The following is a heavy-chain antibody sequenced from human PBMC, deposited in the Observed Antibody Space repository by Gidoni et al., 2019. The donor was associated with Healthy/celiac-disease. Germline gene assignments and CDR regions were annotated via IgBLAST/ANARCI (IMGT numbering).Heavy chain of an antibody. V-gene: IGHV3-15*01. J-gene: IGHJ4*02. D-gene: IGHD4-4*01. CDR3: TTDPSVTPGVSY. CDR2: IKSKTDGGTT. CDR1: GFTFSNAW. Sequence: EVQLVASGGGLVKPGGSLRLSCAASGFTFSNAWMSWVRQAPGKGLEWVGRIKSKTDGGTTDYAAPVKGRFTISRDDSKNTLYLQMNSRKTEDTAVYYWTTDPSVTPGVSYWGQGTLVTVSS.